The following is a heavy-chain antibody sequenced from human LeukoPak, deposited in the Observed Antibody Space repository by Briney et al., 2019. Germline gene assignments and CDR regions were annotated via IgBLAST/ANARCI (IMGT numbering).Heavy chain of an antibody. CDR1: GGSISSYY. Sequence: SSETLSLTCTVSGGSISSYYWSWIRQPPGKGLEWIGYIYYSGSTNYNPSLKNRATLSLDTSKNQFSLKLRSLTAADTAVYYCARARQQLVDYWGQGTLVTVSS. J-gene: IGHJ4*02. V-gene: IGHV4-59*12. CDR3: ARARQQLVDY. CDR2: IYYSGST. D-gene: IGHD6-13*01.